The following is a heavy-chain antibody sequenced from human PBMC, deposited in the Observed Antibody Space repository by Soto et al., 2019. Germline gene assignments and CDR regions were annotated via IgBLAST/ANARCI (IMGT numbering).Heavy chain of an antibody. V-gene: IGHV3-23*01. J-gene: IGHJ4*01. CDR1: GFTFSSYA. CDR3: TKDSYFALKLVCLDY. D-gene: IGHD3-9*01. Sequence: PGGSLRLSCAASGFTFSSYAMSWVRQAPGKGLEWVSAISGSGGSTYYADSVKGRFTISRDNSKNTLYLQMNSLKTEDTALYYCTKDSYFALKLVCLDYWGPGTRVTVSS. CDR2: ISGSGGST.